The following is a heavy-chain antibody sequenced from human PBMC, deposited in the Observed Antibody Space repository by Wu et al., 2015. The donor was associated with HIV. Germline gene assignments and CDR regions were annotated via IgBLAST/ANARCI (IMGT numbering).Heavy chain of an antibody. D-gene: IGHD3-22*01. CDR1: GGDLQQLC. J-gene: IGHJ4*02. CDR2: IIPIFGTA. Sequence: SGREVKEAWVRRSKVVLARRSGGDLQQLCYQLGATGPGQGLEWMGGIIPIFGTANYAQKFQGRVTITTDESTSTAYMELSSLRSEDTAVYYCARDRLTYDSSGYYYGADYWGQGTLVTVSS. CDR3: ARDRLTYDSSGYYYGADY. V-gene: IGHV1-69*05.